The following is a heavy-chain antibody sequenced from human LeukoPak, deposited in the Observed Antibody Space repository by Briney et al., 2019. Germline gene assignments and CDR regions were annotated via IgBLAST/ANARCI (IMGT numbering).Heavy chain of an antibody. Sequence: SQTLSLTCTVSGGSISSGSYYWSWIRQPAGKGLEWIGRIYTSGSTNYNPSLKSRVTISVDTSKNQFSLKLSSVTAADTAVYYCARRKYGDYGNFDYWGQGTLVTVSS. CDR3: ARRKYGDYGNFDY. CDR1: GGSISSGSYY. D-gene: IGHD4-17*01. CDR2: IYTSGST. V-gene: IGHV4-61*02. J-gene: IGHJ4*02.